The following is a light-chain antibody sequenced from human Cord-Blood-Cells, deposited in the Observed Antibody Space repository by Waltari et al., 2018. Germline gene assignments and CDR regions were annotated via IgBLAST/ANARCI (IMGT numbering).Light chain of an antibody. V-gene: IGLV1-47*01. Sequence: QPVLTQPPSASGTPGQRVTISCSGSSSNIGSNYLYWYQQLPGTAPNLLIYRNNQRPSGVPDRFSGSKSGTSASLAISGLRSEDEADYYCAAWDDSLSGRVFGGGTKLTVL. CDR3: AAWDDSLSGRV. CDR1: SSNIGSNY. CDR2: RNN. J-gene: IGLJ3*02.